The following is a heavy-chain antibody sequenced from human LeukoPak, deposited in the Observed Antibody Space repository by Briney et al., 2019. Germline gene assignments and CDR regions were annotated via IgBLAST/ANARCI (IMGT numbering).Heavy chain of an antibody. V-gene: IGHV3-74*01. J-gene: IGHJ4*02. CDR2: INSDGINT. CDR3: ARSEKESFDY. CDR1: GFTFSNYW. Sequence: GGSLRLSCAASGFTFSNYWMHWVRQAPGKGLVWVSRINSDGINTSYADSVKGRFTISRDNAKNSLYLQMNSLRAEDTAVYYCARSEKESFDYWGQGTLVTVSS.